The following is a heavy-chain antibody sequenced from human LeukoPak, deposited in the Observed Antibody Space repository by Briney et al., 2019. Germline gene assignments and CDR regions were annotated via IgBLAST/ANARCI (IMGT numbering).Heavy chain of an antibody. Sequence: SETLSLTCTVSGGSVSSGSYYWSWIRQPPGKELEWIGYIYYSGSTNYNPSLKSRVTISVDTSKNQFSLKLSSVTAADTAVYYCARDRAFGGGPDYWGQGTLVTVSS. CDR1: GGSVSSGSYY. CDR3: ARDRAFGGGPDY. D-gene: IGHD3-16*01. J-gene: IGHJ4*02. V-gene: IGHV4-61*01. CDR2: IYYSGST.